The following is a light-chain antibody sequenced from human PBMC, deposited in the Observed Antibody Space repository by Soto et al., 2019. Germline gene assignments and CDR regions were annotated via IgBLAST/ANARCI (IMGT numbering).Light chain of an antibody. Sequence: EIVLTQSPATLSLSPGEGATLSCRASQRVSSYLAWYQKKPGQAPSLLIYDASNRATGIPARFSGRGSGTDFTLTISSLEPEDSAVYYCQQRSNWPLTFGGGTKVEIK. J-gene: IGKJ4*01. V-gene: IGKV3-11*01. CDR2: DAS. CDR1: QRVSSY. CDR3: QQRSNWPLT.